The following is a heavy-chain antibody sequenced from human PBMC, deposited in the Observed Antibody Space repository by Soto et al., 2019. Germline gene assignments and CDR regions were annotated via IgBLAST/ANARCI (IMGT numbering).Heavy chain of an antibody. CDR2: IIPIFGTA. CDR1: GGTFSSYS. D-gene: IGHD3-3*01. V-gene: IGHV1-69*13. CDR3: AYGVGVVQLVYYYGMDV. Sequence: SVKVSCKASGGTFSSYSISWVLEAPGQGLEWMGGIIPIFGTANYAQKFQGRVTITADESTSTAYMELSSLRSEDTAVYYCAYGVGVVQLVYYYGMDVWGQGTTVTVSS. J-gene: IGHJ6*02.